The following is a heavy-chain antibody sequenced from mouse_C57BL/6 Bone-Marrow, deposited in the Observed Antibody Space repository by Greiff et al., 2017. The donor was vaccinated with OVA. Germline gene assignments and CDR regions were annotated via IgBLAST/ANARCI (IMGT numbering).Heavy chain of an antibody. D-gene: IGHD1-1*01. Sequence: EVKLQESGPGLVKPSQSLSLTCSVTGYSITSGYFWYWIRQFPGNKLEWMGYISYDGSNNYNPSLKNRISITRDTSKNQFFLKLNAVTTEDTATYYCERVPTTGVFDYRGQGTTLTDSS. CDR2: ISYDGSN. CDR3: ERVPTTGVFDY. CDR1: GYSITSGYF. V-gene: IGHV3-6*01. J-gene: IGHJ2*01.